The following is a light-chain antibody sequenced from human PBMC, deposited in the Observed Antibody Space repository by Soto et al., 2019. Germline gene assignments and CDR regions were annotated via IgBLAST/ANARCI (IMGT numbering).Light chain of an antibody. CDR1: SSDVGGYNY. J-gene: IGLJ1*01. CDR3: SSFTSAYTFV. Sequence: QSALTQPASVSGSAGQSIAISCTGTSSDVGGYNYVSWYQQHPGKAPKLLLSEVSKRPSGVSDRFSGSKSGNTASLTISGLQTQDEADYYCSSFTSAYTFVFGTGTKVTGL. CDR2: EVS. V-gene: IGLV2-14*01.